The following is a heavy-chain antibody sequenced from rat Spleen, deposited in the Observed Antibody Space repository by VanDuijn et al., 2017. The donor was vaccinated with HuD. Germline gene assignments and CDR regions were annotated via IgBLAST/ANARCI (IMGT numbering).Heavy chain of an antibody. CDR1: GFTFNNYW. Sequence: EVQLVESGGGLVQPGGSLKLSCVASGFTFNNYWMTWIRQAPTKGLEWVASITNRGGSTYYRDSVKGRFTISRDNAKSTLYLQMDSLRSEDTATYYCARHYGGYSEYVMDAWGQGASVTVSS. V-gene: IGHV5-31*01. J-gene: IGHJ4*01. CDR3: ARHYGGYSEYVMDA. D-gene: IGHD1-11*01. CDR2: ITNRGGST.